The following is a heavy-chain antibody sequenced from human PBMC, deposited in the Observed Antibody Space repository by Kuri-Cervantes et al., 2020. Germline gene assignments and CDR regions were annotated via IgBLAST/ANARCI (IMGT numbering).Heavy chain of an antibody. D-gene: IGHD2-15*01. J-gene: IGHJ4*02. CDR2: INHSGST. CDR1: GGSFSGYY. CDR3: ARVSPGSGFDY. V-gene: IGHV4-34*01. Sequence: SETLSLTCAVYGGSFSGYYWNWIRQPPGKGLEWIGEINHSGSTNYNPSLKSRVTISVDTSKNQFSLKLSSVTAADTAVYYCARVSPGSGFDYWGQGTLVTVSS.